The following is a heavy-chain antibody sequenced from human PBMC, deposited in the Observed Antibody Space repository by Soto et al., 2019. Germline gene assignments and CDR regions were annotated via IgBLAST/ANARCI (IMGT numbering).Heavy chain of an antibody. CDR2: ISNDGNRQ. J-gene: IGHJ3*02. V-gene: IGHV3-30-3*01. CDR1: GFSFSSQA. CDR3: ARYIYIYGSVGTPHI. Sequence: QEQLMESGGGVVQPGRSLRLSCVASGFSFSSQAMHWVRQAPGKGLEWVAAISNDGNRQLYADSVKDRFTISRDNSRNTLVLQMNPLRTADTGVYFCARYIYIYGSVGTPHILGQGTMFTVSS. D-gene: IGHD3-10*01.